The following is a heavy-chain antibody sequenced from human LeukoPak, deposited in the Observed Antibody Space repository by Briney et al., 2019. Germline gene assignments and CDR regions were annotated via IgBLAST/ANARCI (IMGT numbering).Heavy chain of an antibody. Sequence: PGGSLRLSCAASGFTFSSYGMHWVRQAPGKGLEWVAVISYDGSNKYYADSVKGRFTISRDNAKNTLYLQMNSLRAEDTAVYYCARSPYSSSWSPAFDYWGQGTLVTVSS. V-gene: IGHV3-30*03. CDR2: ISYDGSNK. J-gene: IGHJ4*02. CDR3: ARSPYSSSWSPAFDY. D-gene: IGHD6-13*01. CDR1: GFTFSSYG.